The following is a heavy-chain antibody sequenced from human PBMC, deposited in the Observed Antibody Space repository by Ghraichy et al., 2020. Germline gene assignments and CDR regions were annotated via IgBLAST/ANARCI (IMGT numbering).Heavy chain of an antibody. CDR1: GGSFSGYY. D-gene: IGHD1-1*01. V-gene: IGHV4-34*01. CDR3: ARGQNWQDALDI. J-gene: IGHJ3*02. Sequence: SETLSLTCAVYGGSFSGYYWSWICQPPGKGLEWIGEINHSGSTNYNPSLKSRVTISVDTSKNQFSLKLSTVTAADTAVYYCARGQNWQDALDIWGQGTMVTVSS. CDR2: INHSGST.